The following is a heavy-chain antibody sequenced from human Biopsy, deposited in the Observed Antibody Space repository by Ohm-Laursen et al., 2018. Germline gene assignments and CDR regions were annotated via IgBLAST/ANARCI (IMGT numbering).Heavy chain of an antibody. CDR2: FDREERKT. V-gene: IGHV1-24*01. D-gene: IGHD3-10*01. CDR3: ATGPYYDTRFYYNVRPFDF. Sequence: SVKVSCKFSGYTLTELSIHWVRQTGGKGLEWMGGFDREERKTVYAEKFQGRVTMTEDTSTDTVYMEVTSLRSDDTAVYYCATGPYYDTRFYYNVRPFDFWGQGTLVTISS. CDR1: GYTLTELS. J-gene: IGHJ4*02.